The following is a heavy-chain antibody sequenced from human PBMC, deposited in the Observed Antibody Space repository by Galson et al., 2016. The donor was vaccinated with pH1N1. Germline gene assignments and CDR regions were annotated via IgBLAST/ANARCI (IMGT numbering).Heavy chain of an antibody. CDR2: ISGSGGST. D-gene: IGHD5-18*01. J-gene: IGHJ4*02. Sequence: SLRLSCAASGFTFSSYAMSWVRQAPGKGLEWVSAISGSGGSTYYADSVKGRFTISRDYSKNTLYLQMNSLRDEDTAVYYCAKGTIRGYSYGFDYWGQGTLVTVSS. CDR1: GFTFSSYA. CDR3: AKGTIRGYSYGFDY. V-gene: IGHV3-23*01.